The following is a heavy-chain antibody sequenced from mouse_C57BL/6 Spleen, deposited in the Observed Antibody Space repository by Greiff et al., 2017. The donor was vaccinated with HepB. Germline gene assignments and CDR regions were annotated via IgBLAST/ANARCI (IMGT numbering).Heavy chain of an antibody. CDR3: ATIYDGYYPFDY. J-gene: IGHJ2*01. Sequence: VQLQQPGAELVKPGASVKLSCKASGYTFTSYWMHWVKQRPGQGLEWIGMIHPNSGSTNYNEKFKSKATLTVDKSSSTAYMQLSSLTSEDSAVYYCATIYDGYYPFDYWGQGTTLTVSS. CDR2: IHPNSGST. D-gene: IGHD2-3*01. CDR1: GYTFTSYW. V-gene: IGHV1-64*01.